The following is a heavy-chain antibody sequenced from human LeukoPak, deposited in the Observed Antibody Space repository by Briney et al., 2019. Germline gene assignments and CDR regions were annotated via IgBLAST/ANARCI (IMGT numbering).Heavy chain of an antibody. CDR1: GFPFSSYG. J-gene: IGHJ4*02. CDR3: AKDYSYGYVSDY. D-gene: IGHD5-18*01. Sequence: GTLRLSCAASGFPFSSYGMHWVRQAPGKGLEWVAVISYDGSNKYYADSVKGRFTISRDNSKNTLYLQMNSLRAEDTAVYYCAKDYSYGYVSDYWGQGTLVTVSS. CDR2: ISYDGSNK. V-gene: IGHV3-30*18.